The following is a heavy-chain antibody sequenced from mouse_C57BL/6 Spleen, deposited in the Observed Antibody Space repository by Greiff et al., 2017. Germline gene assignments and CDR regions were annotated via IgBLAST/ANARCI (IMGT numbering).Heavy chain of an antibody. CDR1: GYSITSGYY. D-gene: IGHD2-4*01. J-gene: IGHJ2*01. V-gene: IGHV3-6*01. CDR2: ISYDGSN. CDR3: ARYDYDDYFDY. Sequence: DVKLVESGPGLVKPSQSLSLTCSVTGYSITSGYYWNWIRQFPGNKLEWMGYISYDGSNNYNPSLKNRISITRDTSKNQFFLKLNSVTTEDTATYYCARYDYDDYFDYWGQGTTLTVSS.